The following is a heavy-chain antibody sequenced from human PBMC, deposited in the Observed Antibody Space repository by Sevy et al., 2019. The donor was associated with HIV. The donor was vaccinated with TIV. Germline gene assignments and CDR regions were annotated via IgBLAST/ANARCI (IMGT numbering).Heavy chain of an antibody. D-gene: IGHD6-19*01. V-gene: IGHV3-30*14. CDR3: ARGGGESSGWSYFFDY. J-gene: IGHJ4*02. CDR2: ISYDGSAK. Sequence: GGSLGLSCAASGFTFSSFTMHWVRQPPGKGLEWVALISYDGSAKYYTDSVKGRFTISRDNYKNTLHLQVNSLTTEDMAVYYCARGGGESSGWSYFFDYWGQGALVTVSS. CDR1: GFTFSSFT.